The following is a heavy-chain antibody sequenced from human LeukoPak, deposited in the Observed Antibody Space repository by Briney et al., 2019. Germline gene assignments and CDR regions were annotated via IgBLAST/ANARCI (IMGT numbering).Heavy chain of an antibody. J-gene: IGHJ4*02. CDR1: GFTFSSYS. Sequence: GGSLRLSCAASGFTFSSYSMNWVRQAPGKGLEWVSSISSSSSYIYYADSVKGRFTISRDNAKNSLYLQMNSLRAEDTAVYYWARDRHKLRNFAWPFNNWGQGPLVTVS. V-gene: IGHV3-21*06. D-gene: IGHD3-9*01. CDR2: ISSSSSYI. CDR3: ARDRHKLRNFAWPFNN.